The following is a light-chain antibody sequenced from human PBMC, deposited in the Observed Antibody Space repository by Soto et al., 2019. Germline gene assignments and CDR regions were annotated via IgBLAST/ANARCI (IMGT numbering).Light chain of an antibody. CDR1: QSINRW. Sequence: DIQMTQSPSTLAASFGDRVTITCRASQSINRWLAWYQQKPGKAPKLLIYKASTLESGVPSRFRGGGIGTEFSLSISSLQPDDFEPYYCQQYNSYSWTFGQGTKVDIK. J-gene: IGKJ1*01. CDR2: KAS. V-gene: IGKV1-5*03. CDR3: QQYNSYSWT.